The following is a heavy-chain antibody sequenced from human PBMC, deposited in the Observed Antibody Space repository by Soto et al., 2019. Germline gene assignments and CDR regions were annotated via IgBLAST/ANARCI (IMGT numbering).Heavy chain of an antibody. CDR3: ARGQDIVVVPPA. CDR2: IYYSGST. V-gene: IGHV4-39*01. D-gene: IGHD2-2*01. Sequence: PSETLSLTCTVSGGSISSSSYYWGWIRQPPGKGLEWIGSIYYSGSTYYNPSLKSRVTISVDTSKNQFSLNLSSVTAADTAVYYCARGQDIVVVPPALVQGTLVTVS. CDR1: GGSISSSSYY. J-gene: IGHJ5*02.